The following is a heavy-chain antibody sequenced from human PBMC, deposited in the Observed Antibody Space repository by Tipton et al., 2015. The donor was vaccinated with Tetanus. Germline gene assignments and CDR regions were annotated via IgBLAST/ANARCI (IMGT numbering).Heavy chain of an antibody. V-gene: IGHV4-39*01. J-gene: IGHJ5*02. Sequence: TLSLTCTVSRGSINSGTFYWDWIRQPPGKGLEWIANIYYNGNMLENPSLKGRVTLSLDKSKNQFSLKLRSVTAADTAFYYCARTAVNWFDPWGQGILVTVSS. D-gene: IGHD2-21*02. CDR2: IYYNGNM. CDR1: RGSINSGTFY. CDR3: ARTAVNWFDP.